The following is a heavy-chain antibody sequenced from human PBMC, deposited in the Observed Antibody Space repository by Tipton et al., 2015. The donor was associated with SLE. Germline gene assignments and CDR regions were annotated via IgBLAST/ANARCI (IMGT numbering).Heavy chain of an antibody. V-gene: IGHV4-31*11. CDR1: GDSISRGGYS. J-gene: IGHJ4*02. CDR3: ARGRSSSAWYRDEHFDS. CDR2: IYYSGTT. D-gene: IGHD6-19*01. Sequence: TLSLTCAVSGDSISRGGYSWNWVRQFPEKGLEWIGYIYYSGTTFYNPSLSSRLTISVDTSKNQFSLRLSSATAADTAFYFCARGRSSSAWYRDEHFDSWGQGTLVTVSS.